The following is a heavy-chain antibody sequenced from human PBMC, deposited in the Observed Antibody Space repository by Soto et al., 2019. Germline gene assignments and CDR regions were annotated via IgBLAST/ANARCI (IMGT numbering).Heavy chain of an antibody. CDR3: ATVFDL. CDR2: IDTDGGGT. J-gene: IGHJ5*02. Sequence: DVQLVESGGGLVQPGGSLRVSCAASGFTLGSHRIHWVRQPPGKGLEWVSRIDTDGGGTSYADSVKGRFTISTDNAKNTVYLQMNGLRAEDTAVYYCATVFDLWGQGTLATVSS. V-gene: IGHV3-74*01. CDR1: GFTLGSHR.